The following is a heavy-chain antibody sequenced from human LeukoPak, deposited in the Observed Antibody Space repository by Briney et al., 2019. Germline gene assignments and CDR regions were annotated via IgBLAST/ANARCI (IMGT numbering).Heavy chain of an antibody. CDR3: TTIAASDIDY. D-gene: IGHD6-25*01. V-gene: IGHV3-7*01. Sequence: GGSLRLSCVGSGFTFKNYWMNWLRQAPGRGLEWVANTMPDGSVKNYLYSGKGRFTISRDNTKNLLYLEMNSLTVEDTALYYCTTIAASDIDYWGQGTLVTVSS. J-gene: IGHJ4*02. CDR2: TMPDGSVK. CDR1: GFTFKNYW.